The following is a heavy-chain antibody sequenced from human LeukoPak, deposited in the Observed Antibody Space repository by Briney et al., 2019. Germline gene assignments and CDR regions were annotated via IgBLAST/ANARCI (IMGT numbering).Heavy chain of an antibody. CDR1: GGSISSYY. CDR2: IYYSGST. D-gene: IGHD6-13*01. V-gene: IGHV4-59*01. Sequence: SEPLSLTCTVSGGSISSYYWSWLRQPPGKGLEWIGYIYYSGSTNYNPSLKSRVTISVDTSKNQFSLKLSSVTAADTAVYYCARAVAYSSSWYWFDPWGQGTLVTVSS. J-gene: IGHJ5*02. CDR3: ARAVAYSSSWYWFDP.